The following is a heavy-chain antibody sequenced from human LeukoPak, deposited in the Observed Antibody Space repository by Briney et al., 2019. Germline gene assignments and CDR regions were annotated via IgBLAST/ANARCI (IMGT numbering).Heavy chain of an antibody. CDR3: ARDKYSSSSGGFDY. Sequence: GGSLRLSCAASGFTFSSYSINWVRQATGKGLEWVSSISSSSRYINHADSVKGRFTISRDNAKNSLYLQMNSLRAEDTAVYYCARDKYSSSSGGFDYWGQGTLVTVSS. V-gene: IGHV3-21*01. J-gene: IGHJ4*02. D-gene: IGHD6-6*01. CDR2: ISSSSRYI. CDR1: GFTFSSYS.